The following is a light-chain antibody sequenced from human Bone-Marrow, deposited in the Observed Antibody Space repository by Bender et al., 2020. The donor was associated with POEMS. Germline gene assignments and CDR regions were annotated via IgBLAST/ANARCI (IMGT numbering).Light chain of an antibody. Sequence: QSALTQPASVSGSPGQSITISCTGTSSDVGSYNLVSWYQQHPGKAPKLMIFEVTKRPSGVSNRFSGSKSGNTASLTISGLHREDEADYYCSSYAGSYTLVVFGGGTTLTVL. CDR1: SSDVGSYNL. CDR3: SSYAGSYTLVV. J-gene: IGLJ2*01. CDR2: EVT. V-gene: IGLV2-23*02.